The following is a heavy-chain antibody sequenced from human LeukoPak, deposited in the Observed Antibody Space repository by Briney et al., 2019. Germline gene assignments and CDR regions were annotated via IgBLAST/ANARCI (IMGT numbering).Heavy chain of an antibody. CDR1: GFTFSSYG. Sequence: PGGSLRLSCAASGFTFSSYGMHWVRQAPGKGLEWVAFIRYDGSNKYYADSVKGRFTISRDNSKNTLYLQMNSLRAEDTAVYYCAKAFGDSSGYYHFQHWGQGTLVTVSS. CDR2: IRYDGSNK. V-gene: IGHV3-30*02. D-gene: IGHD3-22*01. J-gene: IGHJ1*01. CDR3: AKAFGDSSGYYHFQH.